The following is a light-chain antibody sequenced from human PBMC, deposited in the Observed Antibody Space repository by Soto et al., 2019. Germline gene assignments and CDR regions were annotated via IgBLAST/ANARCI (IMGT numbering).Light chain of an antibody. CDR3: QQYYSYPWT. V-gene: IGKV1-5*01. CDR1: QTISSS. J-gene: IGKJ1*01. CDR2: DAS. Sequence: DIHMTHSPPPMSSSLGDTVTVTCRASQTISSSLAWYQQKLGKAPQLLIYDASSLESGVPSRFSGSGSGTEFSLTISSLQPDDFATYYCQQYYSYPWTFGQGTKVDIK.